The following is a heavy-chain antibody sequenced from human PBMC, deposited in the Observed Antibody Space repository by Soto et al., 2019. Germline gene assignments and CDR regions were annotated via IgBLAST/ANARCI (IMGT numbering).Heavy chain of an antibody. Sequence: QVQLQESGPGLVKPSGTLSLTCAVSGTSISSNFWWRWVRQPPGKGLEWIGEAHPSGTTNYNPSLESRVTISVDKSNNLLSLNLNSLTAADTAVFFCARHVGVAGTRGFDYWGQGVLVAVSS. D-gene: IGHD6-19*01. CDR2: AHPSGTT. CDR1: GTSISSNFW. V-gene: IGHV4-4*02. J-gene: IGHJ4*02. CDR3: ARHVGVAGTRGFDY.